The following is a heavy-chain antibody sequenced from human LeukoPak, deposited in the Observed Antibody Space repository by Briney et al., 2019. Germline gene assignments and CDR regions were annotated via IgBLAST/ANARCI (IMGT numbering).Heavy chain of an antibody. CDR1: GFTFSDYG. J-gene: IGHJ4*02. CDR3: ARAVGPFDY. V-gene: IGHV3-33*01. CDR2: IWYDGTNK. Sequence: PGGSLRLSCAASGFTFSDYGMHWVRQAPGKRLGWVAVIWYDGTNKYYADSVKGRFTISRDNSKNTLYLQMNSLRAEDTAVYYCARAVGPFDYWGQGTLVTVSS.